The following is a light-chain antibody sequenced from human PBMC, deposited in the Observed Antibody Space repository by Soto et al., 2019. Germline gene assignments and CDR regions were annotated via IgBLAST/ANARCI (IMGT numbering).Light chain of an antibody. V-gene: IGKV3-11*01. CDR3: QQRSNWPPT. CDR1: QSVSSY. CDR2: DAS. Sequence: EIVLTQSPATLSLSPGERATLSCRASQSVSSYLAWYQQKPVQAPRLLIYDASNRATGIPARFSGSGSGTDFTLTISSLEPEDFAVYDCQQRSNWPPTFGQGTNLEIK. J-gene: IGKJ2*01.